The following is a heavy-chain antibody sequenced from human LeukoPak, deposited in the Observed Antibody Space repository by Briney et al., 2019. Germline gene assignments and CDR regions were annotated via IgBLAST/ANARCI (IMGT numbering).Heavy chain of an antibody. V-gene: IGHV3-23*01. Sequence: GGSLRLSCAASGFTFSSYAISWVRQAPGKGLEWVSAISGSGGSTYYADSVKGRFTISRDNSKNTLYLQMNSLRAEDTAVYYCAKALLDYDILTGPDYWGQGTLVTVSS. CDR2: ISGSGGST. CDR3: AKALLDYDILTGPDY. D-gene: IGHD3-9*01. J-gene: IGHJ4*02. CDR1: GFTFSSYA.